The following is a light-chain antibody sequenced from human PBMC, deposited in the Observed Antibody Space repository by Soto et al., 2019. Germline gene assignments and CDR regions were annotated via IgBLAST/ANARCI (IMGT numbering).Light chain of an antibody. CDR1: SSDVGGYNY. J-gene: IGLJ3*02. V-gene: IGLV2-11*01. Sequence: QSALTQPRSVSGSPGQSVTISCTGTSSDVGGYNYVSWYQQHPGKAPKLMIYDVSKRPSGVPDRFSGSKSGNTASLTISGLLAEDEADYYCCSYAGSYTWVFGGGTKLTVL. CDR3: CSYAGSYTWV. CDR2: DVS.